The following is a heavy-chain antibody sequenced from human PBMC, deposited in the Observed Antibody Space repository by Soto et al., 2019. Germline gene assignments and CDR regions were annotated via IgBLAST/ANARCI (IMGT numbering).Heavy chain of an antibody. D-gene: IGHD3-10*01. CDR2: ISSSSSYI. CDR3: VVPAGYYYYYGMDV. J-gene: IGHJ6*02. V-gene: IGHV3-21*01. Sequence: GGSLRLSCAASGFTFSSYSMNWVRQAPGKGLEWVSSISSSSSYIYYADSVKGRFTISRDNAKNSLYLQMNSLRAEDTAVYYCVVPAGYYYYYGMDVWGQGTTVTVSS. CDR1: GFTFSSYS.